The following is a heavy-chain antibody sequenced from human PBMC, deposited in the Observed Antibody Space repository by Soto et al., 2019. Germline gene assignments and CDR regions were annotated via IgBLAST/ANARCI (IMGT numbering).Heavy chain of an antibody. CDR3: ARRGGSGYTDY. CDR1: GFTFSDYY. CDR2: ISSSGSTI. J-gene: IGHJ4*02. V-gene: IGHV3-11*01. D-gene: IGHD6-19*01. Sequence: GESLKISCAASGFTFSDYYMSWIRQAPGKGLEWVSYISSSGSTIYYADSVKGRFTISRDNAKNSLYLQMNSLRAEDTAVYYCARRGGSGYTDYWGQGTLVTVSS.